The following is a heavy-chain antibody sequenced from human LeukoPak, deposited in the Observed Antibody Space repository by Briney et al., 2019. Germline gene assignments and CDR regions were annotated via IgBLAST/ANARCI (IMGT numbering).Heavy chain of an antibody. Sequence: SETVSLTCTVSGGSISTYSWSWIRQPPGKGLEWIGTIYYSGSTNYNPFLTSRVTISEDTSKNHFSLKLSSVTAADTAVYYCARVLYDSSAYYAFDIWGQGTMVTVSS. D-gene: IGHD3-22*01. CDR3: ARVLYDSSAYYAFDI. J-gene: IGHJ3*02. CDR1: GGSISTYS. V-gene: IGHV4-59*01. CDR2: IYYSGST.